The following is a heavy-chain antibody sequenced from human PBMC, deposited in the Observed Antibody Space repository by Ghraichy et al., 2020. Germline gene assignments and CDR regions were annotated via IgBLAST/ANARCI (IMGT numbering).Heavy chain of an antibody. CDR2: IYTSGST. J-gene: IGHJ4*02. CDR1: GGSISSYY. Sequence: SETLSLTCTVSGGSISSYYWSWIRQPAGKGLEWIGRIYTSGSTNYNPSLKSRVTMSVDTSKNQFSLKLSSVTAADTAVYYCARDEGMATIYYFDYWGQGTLVTVSS. V-gene: IGHV4-4*07. D-gene: IGHD5-24*01. CDR3: ARDEGMATIYYFDY.